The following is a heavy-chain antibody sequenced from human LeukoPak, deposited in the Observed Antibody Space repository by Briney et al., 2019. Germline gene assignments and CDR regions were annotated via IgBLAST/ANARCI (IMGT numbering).Heavy chain of an antibody. D-gene: IGHD5-18*01. CDR1: GGSISSYY. V-gene: IGHV4-59*01. CDR2: IYYSGST. J-gene: IGHJ4*02. CDR3: ARGRSDTAMVTG. Sequence: SETLSLTCTVSGGSISSYYWSWIRQPPGKGLEWIGYIYYSGSTNYNPSLKSRVTMSVDTSKNQFSLKLSSVTAADTAVYYCARGRSDTAMVTGWGQGTLVTVSS.